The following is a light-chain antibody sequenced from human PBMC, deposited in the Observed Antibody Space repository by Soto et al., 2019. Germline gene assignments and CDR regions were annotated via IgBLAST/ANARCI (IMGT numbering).Light chain of an antibody. CDR2: DAS. CDR3: QQRTHWPRGT. Sequence: EIVLTQSPATLSLSPGERATLSCRASQSISSHLAWYQQKPGQAPRVLIYDASNRVAGIPARFSGSGSGTDCTLTISNVEPEDFAIYYCQQRTHWPRGTFGQGTKLEIK. V-gene: IGKV3-11*01. J-gene: IGKJ2*01. CDR1: QSISSH.